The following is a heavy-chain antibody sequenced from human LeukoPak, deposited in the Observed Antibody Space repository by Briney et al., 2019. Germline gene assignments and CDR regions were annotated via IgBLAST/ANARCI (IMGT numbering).Heavy chain of an antibody. CDR1: GGSVSSGSYY. CDR2: IYYSGST. J-gene: IGHJ3*02. CDR3: ARVELGAVAGTGAFDI. V-gene: IGHV4-61*01. D-gene: IGHD6-19*01. Sequence: SETLSLTCTVSGGSVSSGSYYWSWIRQPPGTGLEWIGYIYYSGSTNYNPSLKSRVTISVDTSKNQFSLKLSSVTAADTAVYYCARVELGAVAGTGAFDIWGQGTMVTVSS.